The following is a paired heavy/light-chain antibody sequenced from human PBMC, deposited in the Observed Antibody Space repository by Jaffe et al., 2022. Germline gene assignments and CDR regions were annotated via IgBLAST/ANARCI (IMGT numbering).Light chain of an antibody. J-gene: IGLJ1*01. CDR3: SSWDSSLNAYV. Sequence: QAGLTQPPSVSRGLGQTATVTCTGNNNNVGGQGAAWLQHHQGHPPKLLSFRDNNRPSGISERLFASRSGDTASLTITGLQPEDEADYYCSSWDSSLNAYVFGTGTKVTVL. CDR2: RDN. V-gene: IGLV10-54*01. CDR1: NNNVGGQG.
Heavy chain of an antibody. D-gene: IGHD3-22*01. Sequence: DVQLVESGGDLVQPGGSLRLSCAASGFTFSTYNMNWVRQAPGKGLEWVAYIDNGGSTIYYADSVKGRFTISRDNAKNSLYLQMSSLRAEDTAVYYCARDDYGNSGYCPWGQGTLVTVSS. J-gene: IGHJ5*02. V-gene: IGHV3-48*01. CDR2: IDNGGSTI. CDR1: GFTFSTYN. CDR3: ARDDYGNSGYCP.